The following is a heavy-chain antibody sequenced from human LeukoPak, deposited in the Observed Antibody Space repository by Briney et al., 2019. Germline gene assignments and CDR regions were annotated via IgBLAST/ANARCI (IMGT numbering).Heavy chain of an antibody. CDR1: GGTFSSYA. D-gene: IGHD3-10*01. CDR3: ARAAGSPSHITS. CDR2: VIPIFGTA. V-gene: IGHV1-69*05. J-gene: IGHJ4*02. Sequence: GSSVKVSCKASGGTFSSYAISWVRQAPGQGLEWMGGVIPIFGTANYAQKFQGRVTITTDESTSTAYMELSSLRSEDTAVYYCARAAGSPSHITSWGQGTLVTVSS.